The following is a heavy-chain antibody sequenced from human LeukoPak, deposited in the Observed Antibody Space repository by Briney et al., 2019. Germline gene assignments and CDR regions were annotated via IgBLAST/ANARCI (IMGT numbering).Heavy chain of an antibody. CDR1: GFTFSSYA. CDR2: IPYDGSNK. J-gene: IGHJ6*02. D-gene: IGHD2-2*01. Sequence: PGGSLRLSCAASGFTFSSYAMHWVRQAPGKGLEWVAVIPYDGSNKYYADSVKGRFTISRDNSKNTLYLQMNSLRAEDTAVYYCARDGGDIVVVPAADYYYYYGMDVWGQGTTVTVSS. CDR3: ARDGGDIVVVPAADYYYYYGMDV. V-gene: IGHV3-30-3*01.